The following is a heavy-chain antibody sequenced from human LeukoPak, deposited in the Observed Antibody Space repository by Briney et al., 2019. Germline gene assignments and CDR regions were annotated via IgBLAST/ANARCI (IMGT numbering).Heavy chain of an antibody. V-gene: IGHV1-2*02. Sequence: VASVKVSCKASGYTLTGCYMHWVRQAPGQGLEWMGWINPNSGGTNYAQKFQGRVTMTRDTSTSTAYMELSRLTSDDTAVYYCARESRDDSNWIVGYWGQGTLVTVSS. CDR3: ARESRDDSNWIVGY. CDR1: GYTLTGCY. CDR2: INPNSGGT. D-gene: IGHD5-24*01. J-gene: IGHJ4*02.